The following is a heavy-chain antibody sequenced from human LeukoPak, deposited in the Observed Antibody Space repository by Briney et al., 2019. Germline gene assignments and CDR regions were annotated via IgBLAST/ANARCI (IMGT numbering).Heavy chain of an antibody. CDR2: ISGSGGST. V-gene: IGHV3-23*01. CDR3: AKRYYDFWSGYFFDY. Sequence: PGASLRLSCAASGFTFSSYAMSWVRQAPGKGLEWVSAISGSGGSTYYADSVKGRFTISRDNSKNTLYLQMNSLGAEDTAVYYCAKRYYDFWSGYFFDYWGQGTLVTVSS. J-gene: IGHJ4*02. CDR1: GFTFSSYA. D-gene: IGHD3-3*01.